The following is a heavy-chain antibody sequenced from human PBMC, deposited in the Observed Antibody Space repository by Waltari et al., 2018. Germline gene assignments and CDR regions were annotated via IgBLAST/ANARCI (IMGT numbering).Heavy chain of an antibody. CDR1: GYTFTSYY. CDR3: ARDLGIAVATNWFDP. D-gene: IGHD6-19*01. V-gene: IGHV1-46*01. Sequence: QVQLVQSGAEVKKPGASVKVSCTASGYTFTSYYMHWVRQAPGQGLEWMGIINPSGGSTSYAQKFQGRVTMTRDTSTSTVYMELSSLRSEDTAVYYCARDLGIAVATNWFDPWGQGTLVTVSS. CDR2: INPSGGST. J-gene: IGHJ5*02.